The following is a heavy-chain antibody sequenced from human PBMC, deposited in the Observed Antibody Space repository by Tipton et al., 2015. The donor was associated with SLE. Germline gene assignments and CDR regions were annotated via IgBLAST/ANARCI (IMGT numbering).Heavy chain of an antibody. D-gene: IGHD1-26*01. J-gene: IGHJ4*02. CDR1: GFIFSNYG. V-gene: IGHV3-30*03. Sequence: RSLRLSCAASGFIFSNYGMHWVRQAPGKGLEWLALISYDGSEDQYADSVKDRFTISRDNVRNIMSLQMNSLRSEDTAVYYCASREWGTYYFDHVGQGTLVTVSS. CDR2: ISYDGSED. CDR3: ASREWGTYYFDH.